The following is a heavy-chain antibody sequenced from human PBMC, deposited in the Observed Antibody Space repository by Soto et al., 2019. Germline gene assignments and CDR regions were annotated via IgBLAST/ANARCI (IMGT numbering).Heavy chain of an antibody. CDR2: ISAYNGNT. Sequence: ASVKVSCKASGYTFTSYGISWVRQAPGQGLEWMGWISAYNGNTNYAQKLQGRVTMTTDTSTSTAYMELRSLRSDDTAVYYCARNLYSPDLSTTVDYWGQGTLVTVSS. V-gene: IGHV1-18*01. CDR3: ARNLYSPDLSTTVDY. J-gene: IGHJ4*02. D-gene: IGHD4-17*01. CDR1: GYTFTSYG.